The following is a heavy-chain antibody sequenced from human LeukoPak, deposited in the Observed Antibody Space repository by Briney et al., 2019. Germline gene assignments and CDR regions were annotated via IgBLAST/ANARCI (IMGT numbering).Heavy chain of an antibody. CDR2: IGPDGTSK. CDR1: GFTFRSYW. J-gene: IGHJ5*02. D-gene: IGHD3-10*01. CDR3: AKDHRPPYYYGSGSHNWFDP. Sequence: GGSLRLSCAASGFTFRSYWMHWVRQAPGKGLVWVSRIGPDGTSKSYADSVKGRFTISRDNSKNTLYLQMNSLRAEDTAVYYCAKDHRPPYYYGSGSHNWFDPWGQGTLVTVSS. V-gene: IGHV3-74*01.